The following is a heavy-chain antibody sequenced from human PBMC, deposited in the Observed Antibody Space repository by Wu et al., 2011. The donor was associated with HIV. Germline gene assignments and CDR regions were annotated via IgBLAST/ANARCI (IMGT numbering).Heavy chain of an antibody. CDR1: GYTFTGYY. CDR3: ARKGGDWGAYFGL. Sequence: QVQLVQSGAEVKKPGASVKVSCKASGYTFTGYYIHWVRQAPRQGLEWVGWINPNSGASNYAQKFRGRVTMTRDTSISTAYMEMSNLRSEDTAIYYCARKGGDWGAYFGLWGRGTLVTVSS. J-gene: IGHJ2*01. CDR2: INPNSGAS. D-gene: IGHD7-27*01. V-gene: IGHV1-2*02.